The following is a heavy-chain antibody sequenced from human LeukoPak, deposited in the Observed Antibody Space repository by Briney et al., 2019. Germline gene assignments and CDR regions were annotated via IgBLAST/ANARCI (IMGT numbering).Heavy chain of an antibody. J-gene: IGHJ4*02. V-gene: IGHV3-23*01. CDR1: GFTFSSYA. Sequence: PGGSLRLSCAASGFTFSSYAMSWVRQAPGKGLEWVSAISGSGGSTYYADSVKGRFTISRDNSKNTLYLQMNSLRAEDTAVYYCAKEPPIHPYSSSWYTGDYWGQGTLVTVSS. CDR3: AKEPPIHPYSSSWYTGDY. D-gene: IGHD6-13*01. CDR2: ISGSGGST.